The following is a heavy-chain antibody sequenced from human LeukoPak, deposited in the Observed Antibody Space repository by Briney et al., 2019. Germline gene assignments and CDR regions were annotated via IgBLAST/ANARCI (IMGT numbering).Heavy chain of an antibody. D-gene: IGHD5-18*01. CDR3: ARSDSYGYPDAFDI. J-gene: IGHJ3*02. CDR1: GGSFSGYY. V-gene: IGHV4-34*01. CDR2: INHSGST. Sequence: SETLSLTCAVYGGSFSGYYWSWIRQPPGKGLEWIGEINHSGSTNYNPSLKSRVTISVDTSKNQFSLKLSSVTAADTAVYYCARSDSYGYPDAFDIWGQGTMVTVSS.